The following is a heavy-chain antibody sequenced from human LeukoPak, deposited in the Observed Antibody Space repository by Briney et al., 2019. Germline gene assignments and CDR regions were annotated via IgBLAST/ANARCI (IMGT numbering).Heavy chain of an antibody. J-gene: IGHJ6*02. D-gene: IGHD2-15*01. CDR1: GFTFSSYR. V-gene: IGHV3-21*01. CDR2: ISSSSSYI. Sequence: GGSLRLSCAASGFTFSSYRMNWVRQAPGKGLEWVSSISSSSSYIYYADSVKGRFTISRDNAKNSLYLQMNSLRAEDTAVYYCARSSIVVVVAATQRPMDVWGQGTTVTVSS. CDR3: ARSSIVVVVAATQRPMDV.